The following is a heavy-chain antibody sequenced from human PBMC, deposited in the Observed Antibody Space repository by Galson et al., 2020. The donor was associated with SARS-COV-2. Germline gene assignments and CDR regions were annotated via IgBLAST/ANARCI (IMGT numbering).Heavy chain of an antibody. J-gene: IGHJ5*02. Sequence: SETLSLTCTVSGGSISRSRYYWGWIRQPPGKGLERIGSIYYSGSTYYNPSPRSRVTISVDVSKNQFSLKLNSVTAADTTVYYCARQSRDDLWNGYYMTDGMNWFDPWGQGTLVTVSS. CDR2: IYYSGST. D-gene: IGHD3-3*01. CDR1: GGSISRSRYY. V-gene: IGHV4-39*01. CDR3: ARQSRDDLWNGYYMTDGMNWFDP.